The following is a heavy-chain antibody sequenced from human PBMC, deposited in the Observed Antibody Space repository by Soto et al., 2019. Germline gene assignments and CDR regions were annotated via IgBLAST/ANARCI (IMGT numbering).Heavy chain of an antibody. J-gene: IGHJ4*02. CDR3: ARQYYYGSGSKGYDY. V-gene: IGHV4-59*08. CDR2: IYYSGST. D-gene: IGHD3-10*01. CDR1: GGSISSYY. Sequence: SETLSLTCTVSGGSISSYYWSWIRQPPGKGLEWIGYIYYSGSTNYNPSLKSRVTISVDTSKNQFSLKLSSVTAADTAVYYCARQYYYGSGSKGYDYWGQGTLVTVSS.